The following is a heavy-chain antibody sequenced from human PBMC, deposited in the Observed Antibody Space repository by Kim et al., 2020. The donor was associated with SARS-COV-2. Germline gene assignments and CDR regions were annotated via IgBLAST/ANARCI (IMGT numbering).Heavy chain of an antibody. CDR2: ISYDGSNK. D-gene: IGHD6-19*01. CDR1: GFTFSSYG. J-gene: IGHJ6*01. Sequence: GGSLRLSCAASGFTFSSYGMHWVRQAPGKGLEWVAVISYDGSNKYYADSVKGRFTISRDNSKNTLYLQMTSLRAEDTAVYYCANDQDTVAGTIYYYSYG. V-gene: IGHV3-30*18. CDR3: ANDQDTVAGTIYYYSYG.